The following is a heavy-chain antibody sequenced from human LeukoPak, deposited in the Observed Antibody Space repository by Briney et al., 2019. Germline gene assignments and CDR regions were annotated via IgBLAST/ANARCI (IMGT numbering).Heavy chain of an antibody. V-gene: IGHV4-39*01. J-gene: IGHJ3*02. D-gene: IGHD2-15*01. CDR2: IYYSGSI. Sequence: PSETLSLTCTVSGGSSSSSSYYWGWIRQPPGKGLEWIGSIYYSGSIWYHPSLKSRVTISVDTSKNQFSLKLTSVTAADTAVYYCARPPRHDFDDSRVHDAFDIWGQGTMVTVSS. CDR1: GGSSSSSSYY. CDR3: ARPPRHDFDDSRVHDAFDI.